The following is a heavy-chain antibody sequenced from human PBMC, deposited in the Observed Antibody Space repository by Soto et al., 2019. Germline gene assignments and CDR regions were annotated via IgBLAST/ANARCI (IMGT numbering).Heavy chain of an antibody. CDR3: AKDRDYPRDQFHY. J-gene: IGHJ4*02. Sequence: EVQLLESGGGLVQPGGSLRLSCATSGFTFSINALSWVRQAPGKGLEWVSAISANGQGIYYADSVWGRFSISRDNSRNTVFLHMDSLRAEDTAVYYCAKDRDYPRDQFHYWGQGTLVTVSS. CDR1: GFTFSINA. D-gene: IGHD2-2*01. V-gene: IGHV3-23*01. CDR2: ISANGQGI.